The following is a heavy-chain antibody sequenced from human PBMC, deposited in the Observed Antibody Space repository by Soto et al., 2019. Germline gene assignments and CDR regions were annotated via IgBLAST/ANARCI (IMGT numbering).Heavy chain of an antibody. CDR1: GFTFSSYG. CDR2: ISYDGSNK. CDR3: AKKGPACGGGSCHYYFDY. D-gene: IGHD2-15*01. Sequence: QVQLVESGGGVVQPGRSLRLSCAASGFTFSSYGMHWVRQAPGKGLEWVAVISYDGSNKYYADSVKGRFTISRDNTKNTVYLQMNSVREEDTAVSYCAKKGPACGGGSCHYYFDYWGQGSLVTVSS. J-gene: IGHJ4*02. V-gene: IGHV3-30*18.